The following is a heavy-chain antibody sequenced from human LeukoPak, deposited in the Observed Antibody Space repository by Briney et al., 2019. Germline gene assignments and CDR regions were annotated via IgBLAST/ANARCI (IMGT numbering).Heavy chain of an antibody. V-gene: IGHV3-48*04. CDR2: ISSSSSII. D-gene: IGHD3-16*01. Sequence: GGSLRLSCAASGFTFSTYSMNRVRQAPGKGLEWVSYISSSSSIINYAESVRGRFTISRDNAKNLLYLQMNSLRAEDTAVYYCGRDYEERTTDYWGQGTLVTVSS. CDR3: GRDYEERTTDY. CDR1: GFTFSTYS. J-gene: IGHJ4*02.